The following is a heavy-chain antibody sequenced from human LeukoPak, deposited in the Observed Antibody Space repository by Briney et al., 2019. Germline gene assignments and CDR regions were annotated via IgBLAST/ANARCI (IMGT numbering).Heavy chain of an antibody. CDR3: ARLIRPDNWFDP. CDR1: GGSISSSSYY. CDR2: IYYSGST. Sequence: ASETLSLTCTVSGGSISSSSYYWGWIRQPPGKGLEWIGYIYYSGSTNYNPSLKSRVTISVDTSKNQFSLKLSSVTAADTAVYYCARLIRPDNWFDPWGQGTLVTVSS. J-gene: IGHJ5*02. D-gene: IGHD3-16*01. V-gene: IGHV4-61*05.